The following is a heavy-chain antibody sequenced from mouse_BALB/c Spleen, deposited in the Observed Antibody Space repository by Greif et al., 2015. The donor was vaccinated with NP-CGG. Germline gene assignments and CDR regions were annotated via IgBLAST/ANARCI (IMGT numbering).Heavy chain of an antibody. Sequence: VQLQQSGAELVKPGASVKLSCKASGYTFTSYYMYWVKQRPGQGLEWIGEINPSNGGTNFNEKFKSKATLTVDKSSSTAYMQLSSLTSEDSAVYYCTRFGFYYGNYGFDYWGQGTTLTVSS. CDR2: INPSNGGT. V-gene: IGHV1S81*02. J-gene: IGHJ2*01. CDR3: TRFGFYYGNYGFDY. CDR1: GYTFTSYY. D-gene: IGHD2-1*01.